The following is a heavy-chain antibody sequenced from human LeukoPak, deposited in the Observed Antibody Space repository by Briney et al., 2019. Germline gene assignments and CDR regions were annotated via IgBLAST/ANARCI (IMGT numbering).Heavy chain of an antibody. D-gene: IGHD6-19*01. CDR2: ISSSGSTI. CDR3: APQGPSSGWYAYFDY. CDR1: GFTFSSYE. V-gene: IGHV3-48*03. J-gene: IGHJ4*02. Sequence: GGSLRLSCAASGFTFSSYEMNWVRQAPGKGLEWVSYISSSGSTIYYADSVKGRFTISRDNAKNSLYLQMNSLRAEDTAVYYCAPQGPSSGWYAYFDYWGRGTLVTVSS.